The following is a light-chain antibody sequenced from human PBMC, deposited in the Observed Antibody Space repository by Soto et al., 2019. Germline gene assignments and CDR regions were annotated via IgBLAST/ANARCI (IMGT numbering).Light chain of an antibody. V-gene: IGKV4-1*01. CDR1: QSVLHSSNNKNF. CDR3: QHHYDAPWA. CDR2: WAS. Sequence: DIVLTQSPDSLAVSLGERATINYKSSQSVLHSSNNKNFLAWYQQKSGQPPKLLIYWASTRESGVPDRFSGSGSGTDFTLTISSLQAEDVAIYYCQHHYDAPWAFGQGTKVEVK. J-gene: IGKJ1*01.